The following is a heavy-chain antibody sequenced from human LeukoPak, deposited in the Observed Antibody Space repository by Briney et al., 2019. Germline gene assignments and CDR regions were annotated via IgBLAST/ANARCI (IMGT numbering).Heavy chain of an antibody. J-gene: IGHJ4*02. D-gene: IGHD3-9*01. CDR1: GFTFSSYA. CDR2: ISGSGGST. V-gene: IGHV3-23*01. Sequence: PGGSLRLSCAASGFTFSSYAMSWVRQAPGKGLEWVSAISGSGGSTYYADSVKGRFTISRDNSKNTLYLQMNSLRAEDTAVYYCARGPSYDILTGYVKGGIDYWGQGTLVTVSS. CDR3: ARGPSYDILTGYVKGGIDY.